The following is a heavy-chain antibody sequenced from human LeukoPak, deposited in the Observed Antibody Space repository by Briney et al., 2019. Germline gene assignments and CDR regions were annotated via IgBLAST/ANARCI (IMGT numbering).Heavy chain of an antibody. Sequence: SETLSLTCTVSGGTISSYYWSWIRQSPGKGLEWIGYISYTGSTNYNPSLMSRVTISVDTSKNQFSLKLSSVTAADTAVYYCARGTKNALDIWGQGTMVTVSS. CDR3: ARGTKNALDI. CDR1: GGTISSYY. J-gene: IGHJ3*02. V-gene: IGHV4-59*01. CDR2: ISYTGST.